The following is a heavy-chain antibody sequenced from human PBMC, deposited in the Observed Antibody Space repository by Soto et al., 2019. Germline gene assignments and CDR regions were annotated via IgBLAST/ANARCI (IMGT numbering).Heavy chain of an antibody. D-gene: IGHD1-1*01. CDR2: IYATGTT. J-gene: IGHJ5*02. Sequence: SETLSLPFTFSGSSISGFYWSWIRKSAGKGLEWIGRIYATGTTDYNPSLKSRVMMSVDTSKKQFSLKLRSVTAADTAVYYCVRDGTKTLRDWFDPWGQGISVTVSS. CDR3: VRDGTKTLRDWFDP. V-gene: IGHV4-4*07. CDR1: GSSISGFY.